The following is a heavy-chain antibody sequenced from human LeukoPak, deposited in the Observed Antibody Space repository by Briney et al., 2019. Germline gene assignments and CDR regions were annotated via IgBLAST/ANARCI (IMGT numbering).Heavy chain of an antibody. D-gene: IGHD2-2*01. J-gene: IGHJ4*02. CDR2: ISSSSSYI. Sequence: GGSLRLSCAASGFTFSSYSMNWVRQAPGKGLEWASSISSSSSYIYYADSVKGRFNISRDNAKNSLYLQMNSLRGEDTAVYYCARGIPDIVVVPAANYWGQGTLVTVSS. CDR3: ARGIPDIVVVPAANY. CDR1: GFTFSSYS. V-gene: IGHV3-21*01.